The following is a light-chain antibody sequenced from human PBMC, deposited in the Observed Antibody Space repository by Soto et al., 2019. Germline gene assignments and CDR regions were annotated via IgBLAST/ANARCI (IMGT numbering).Light chain of an antibody. V-gene: IGKV3-15*01. CDR3: HHYNYCHPGT. Sequence: EIGMTQSPATLSVSPGERATLSCRASQSVSSNLAWYQQKPGQAPRLLIYGASTRATGIPARFSGSGSGTEFTLTISSLQSEDFAVYYCHHYNYCHPGTFA. CDR1: QSVSSN. J-gene: IGKJ1*01. CDR2: GAS.